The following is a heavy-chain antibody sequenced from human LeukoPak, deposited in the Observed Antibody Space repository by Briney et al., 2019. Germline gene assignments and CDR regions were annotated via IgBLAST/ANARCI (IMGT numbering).Heavy chain of an antibody. CDR2: ISAYNGNT. Sequence: GASVKVSCKASGYTFTSYGISWVRQAPGQGLEWMGWISAYNGNTNYAQKLQGRVTMTTDTSTSTAYMELRSLRSDATAVYYCARSGPLKRSTVTTRRGNYFDYWGQGTLVTVSS. CDR3: ARSGPLKRSTVTTRRGNYFDY. J-gene: IGHJ4*02. D-gene: IGHD4-17*01. V-gene: IGHV1-18*04. CDR1: GYTFTSYG.